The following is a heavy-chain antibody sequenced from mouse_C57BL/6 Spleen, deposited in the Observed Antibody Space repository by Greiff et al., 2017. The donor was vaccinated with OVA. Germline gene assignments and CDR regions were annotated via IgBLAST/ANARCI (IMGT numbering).Heavy chain of an antibody. CDR2: ISSGSSTI. J-gene: IGHJ4*01. CDR3: ARNGMVTTYYAMDY. CDR1: GFTFSDYG. D-gene: IGHD2-2*01. V-gene: IGHV5-17*01. Sequence: EVMLVESVGGLVKPGGSLKLSCAASGFTFSDYGMHWVRQAPEKGLEWVAYISSGSSTIYYADTVKGRFTISRDNAKNTLFLQMTSLRSEDTAMYYCARNGMVTTYYAMDYWGQGTSVTVSS.